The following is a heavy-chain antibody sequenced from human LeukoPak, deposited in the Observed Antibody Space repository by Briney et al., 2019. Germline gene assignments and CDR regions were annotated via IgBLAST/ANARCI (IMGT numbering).Heavy chain of an antibody. D-gene: IGHD6-19*01. CDR2: INSDASST. CDR1: GFTLSSDW. Sequence: GGTLRLSCAASGFTLSSDWMHWVRRAPGKGLVGVSRINSDASSTTYADSVKGRFTISRDDAKNTLYLQMNSLRADDTAVYYCAKVTAVASTGALDYWGQGTLVTVSS. CDR3: AKVTAVASTGALDY. J-gene: IGHJ4*02. V-gene: IGHV3-74*01.